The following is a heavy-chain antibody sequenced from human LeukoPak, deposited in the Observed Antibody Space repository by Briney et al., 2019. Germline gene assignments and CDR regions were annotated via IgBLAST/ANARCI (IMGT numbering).Heavy chain of an antibody. J-gene: IGHJ5*02. CDR3: ARTPDSSGYFHWFDP. CDR2: ISSSSSYI. V-gene: IGHV3-21*01. Sequence: GGSLRLSCAASGFTFSSYSMNWVRQAPGKGLEGGSSISSSSSYIYYADSVKGRFTISRDNAKNSLYLQMNSLSAEDTAVYYCARTPDSSGYFHWFDPWGQGTLVTVSS. D-gene: IGHD3-22*01. CDR1: GFTFSSYS.